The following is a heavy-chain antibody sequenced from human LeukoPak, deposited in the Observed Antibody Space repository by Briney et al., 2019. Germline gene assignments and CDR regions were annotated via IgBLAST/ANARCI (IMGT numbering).Heavy chain of an antibody. Sequence: GGSLRLSCAASGFTFSSYSMNWVRQAPGKGLEWVSSISSSSSSYIYYADSVKGRFTISRDNAKNSLYLQMNSLRAEDTAVYYCARGGVTTNRDYFDYWGQGTLVTVSS. CDR2: ISSSSSSYI. V-gene: IGHV3-21*01. CDR1: GFTFSSYS. CDR3: ARGGVTTNRDYFDY. D-gene: IGHD2-21*02. J-gene: IGHJ4*02.